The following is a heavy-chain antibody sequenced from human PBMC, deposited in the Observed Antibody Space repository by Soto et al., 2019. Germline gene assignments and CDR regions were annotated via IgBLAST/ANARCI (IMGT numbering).Heavy chain of an antibody. CDR2: INAGNGNT. V-gene: IGHV1-3*01. CDR1: GYTFTSYA. J-gene: IGHJ4*02. CDR3: ARDPSYYDSSGYQALDY. Sequence: ASVKVSCKASGYTFTSYAMHWVRRAPGQRLEWMGWINAGNGNTKYSQKFQGRVTITRDTSASTAYMELSSLRSEDTAVYYRARDPSYYDSSGYQALDYWGQGTLVTVSS. D-gene: IGHD3-22*01.